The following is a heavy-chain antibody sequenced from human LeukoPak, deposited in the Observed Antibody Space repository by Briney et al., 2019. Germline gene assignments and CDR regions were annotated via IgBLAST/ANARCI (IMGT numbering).Heavy chain of an antibody. D-gene: IGHD3-22*01. CDR1: GGSISSYY. CDR3: ARDYYDTSGYSPFQH. V-gene: IGHV4-59*01. J-gene: IGHJ1*01. Sequence: KPSETLSLTCTVSGGSISSYYWSWIRQPPGKGLEWIGYIYYSGSTNYNPSLKSRVTISLDTSKNQFSLKLSSVTAADTAVYYCARDYYDTSGYSPFQHWGQGTLVTVSS. CDR2: IYYSGST.